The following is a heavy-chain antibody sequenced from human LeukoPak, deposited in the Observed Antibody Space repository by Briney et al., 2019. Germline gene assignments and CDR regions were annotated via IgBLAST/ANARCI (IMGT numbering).Heavy chain of an antibody. CDR3: ARNRGGRGLVATIDWFDP. V-gene: IGHV3-48*04. Sequence: GGSLRLSCAASGFTFSSYSMNWVRQAPGKGLEWVSYISSSSSTIYYADSVKGRFTISRDNAKNSLYLQMNSLRAEDTAVYYCARNRGGRGLVATIDWFDPWGQGTLVTVSS. CDR2: ISSSSSTI. CDR1: GFTFSSYS. D-gene: IGHD5-12*01. J-gene: IGHJ5*02.